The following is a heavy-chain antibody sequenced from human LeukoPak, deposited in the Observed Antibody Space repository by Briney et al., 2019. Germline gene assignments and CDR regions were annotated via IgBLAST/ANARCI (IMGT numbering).Heavy chain of an antibody. CDR3: AREAYDILTGYLYFDY. V-gene: IGHV4-34*01. CDR1: GGSFSGYY. D-gene: IGHD3-9*01. CDR2: INDSGST. Sequence: SETLSLTCAVYGGSFSGYYWSWIRQPPGKGLEWIGEINDSGSTNYNPSLKSRVTISLGTSKNQLSLKLTSVTAADTAVYYCAREAYDILTGYLYFDYWGQGTLVTVSS. J-gene: IGHJ4*02.